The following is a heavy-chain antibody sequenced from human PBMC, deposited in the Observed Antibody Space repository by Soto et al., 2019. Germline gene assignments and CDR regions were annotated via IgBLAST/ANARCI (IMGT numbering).Heavy chain of an antibody. V-gene: IGHV4-61*05. CDR2: IYISGST. J-gene: IGHJ4*02. D-gene: IGHD6-13*01. Sequence: SETLSLTCAVSGGSISSGGYYWGWMRQPPGKGLEWIAYIYISGSTYYNPSLKSRVSISVDTSKNQFSLKLSSVTAADTAVYYCARHSSSWPIFDYWGQGTLVTVSS. CDR1: GGSISSGGYY. CDR3: ARHSSSWPIFDY.